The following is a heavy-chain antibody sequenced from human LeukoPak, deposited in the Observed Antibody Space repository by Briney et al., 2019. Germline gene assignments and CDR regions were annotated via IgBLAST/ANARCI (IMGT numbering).Heavy chain of an antibody. CDR2: LYRDGGTT. D-gene: IGHD6-13*01. CDR1: GFTVSRSF. V-gene: IGHV3-53*01. Sequence: PGGSLRLSCAASGFTVSRSFMNWVRQAPGKGLEWLAILYRDGGTTYYAGSVKGRFTISRDSSKNTLYLQMNSLRAEDTAVYYCAKIIAVAGTGEDNVFDIWGQGTMVTVSS. J-gene: IGHJ3*02. CDR3: AKIIAVAGTGEDNVFDI.